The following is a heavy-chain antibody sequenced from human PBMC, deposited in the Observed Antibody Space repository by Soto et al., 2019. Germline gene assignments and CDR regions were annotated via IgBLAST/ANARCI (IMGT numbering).Heavy chain of an antibody. Sequence: EVQLVESGGGLVKPGGSLRLSCAASGFTFSSYSMNWVRQAPGKGLEWVSSISSSSSYIYYADSVKGRFTISRDNAKNSLQLQMNSVRAEYSAVYCCARDVSCGSWSYHSSSSDYLGQGTLVTVSS. CDR1: GFTFSSYS. CDR2: ISSSSSYI. D-gene: IGHD3-10*01. J-gene: IGHJ4*02. CDR3: ARDVSCGSWSYHSSSSDY. V-gene: IGHV3-21*01.